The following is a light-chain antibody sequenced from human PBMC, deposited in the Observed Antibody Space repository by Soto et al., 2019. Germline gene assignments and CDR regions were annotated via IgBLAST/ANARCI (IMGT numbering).Light chain of an antibody. CDR3: QSYDSRLSGYV. CDR2: GNN. CDR1: TSNIGSGYD. V-gene: IGLV1-40*01. Sequence: QAVVTQPPSVSGAPGQRVTIPCTGTTSNIGSGYDVHWYRQLPGTAPKVLIYGNNNRPSGVPGRFSASKSGTSASLAITGLQAEDEADYYCQSYDSRLSGYVFGTGTKVTVL. J-gene: IGLJ1*01.